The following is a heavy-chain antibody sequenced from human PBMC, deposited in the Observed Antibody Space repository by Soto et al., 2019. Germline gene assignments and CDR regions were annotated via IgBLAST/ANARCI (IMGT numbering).Heavy chain of an antibody. CDR2: IYYSGST. Sequence: SETLSLTCTVSGGSISSSSYYWGWIRQPPGKGLEWIGSIYYSGSTYYNPSLKSRVTISVDTSKNQFSLKLSSVTAADTAVYYCARAHYDYIWGSYRPYYFDYWGQGTLVTVSS. D-gene: IGHD3-16*02. CDR1: GGSISSSSYY. J-gene: IGHJ4*02. V-gene: IGHV4-39*01. CDR3: ARAHYDYIWGSYRPYYFDY.